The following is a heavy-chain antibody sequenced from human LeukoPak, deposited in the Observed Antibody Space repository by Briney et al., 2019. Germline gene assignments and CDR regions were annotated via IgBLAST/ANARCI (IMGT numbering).Heavy chain of an antibody. CDR3: ARDSNIAVAGTGDY. CDR1: GFTFSSYS. Sequence: PGGSLRLSCAASGFTFSSYSMNWVRQAPGKGLEWVSSISSSSSYIYYADSVKGRFTISRDNAKNSLYLQMNSLRAEDTAVYYCARDSNIAVAGTGDYWGQGTLVTVSS. CDR2: ISSSSSYI. J-gene: IGHJ4*02. D-gene: IGHD6-19*01. V-gene: IGHV3-21*01.